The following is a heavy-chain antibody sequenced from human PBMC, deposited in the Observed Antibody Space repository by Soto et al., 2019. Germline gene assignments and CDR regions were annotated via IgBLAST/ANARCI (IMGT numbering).Heavy chain of an antibody. CDR1: GYSFTSYW. CDR2: IYPGDSDT. D-gene: IGHD3-10*01. J-gene: IGHJ4*02. CDR3: ARQPDCIISSGDF. V-gene: IGHV5-51*01. Sequence: PGESLKISCKGSGYSFTSYWIGWVRQMPGKGLECMGIIYPGDSDTRYSPSFQGQVTISADKSISTAYLQWSSLKASDTAMYYCARQPDCIISSGDFWGQGTLVTVSS.